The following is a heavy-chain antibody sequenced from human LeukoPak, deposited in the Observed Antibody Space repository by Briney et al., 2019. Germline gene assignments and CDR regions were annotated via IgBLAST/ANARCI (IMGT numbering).Heavy chain of an antibody. V-gene: IGHV4-34*01. Sequence: SETLSLTCAVYGGSFSGYYWSWIRQPPGKGLEWIVEINHSGSTNYNPSLKSRVTISVDTSKNQFSLKLSSVTAADTAVYYCARGPVDTAMVTDAFDIWGQGTMVTVSS. CDR2: INHSGST. CDR1: GGSFSGYY. J-gene: IGHJ3*02. D-gene: IGHD5-18*01. CDR3: ARGPVDTAMVTDAFDI.